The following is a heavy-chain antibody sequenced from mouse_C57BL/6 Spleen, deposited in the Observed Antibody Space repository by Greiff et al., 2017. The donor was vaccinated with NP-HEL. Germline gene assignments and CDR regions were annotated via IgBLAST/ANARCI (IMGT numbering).Heavy chain of an antibody. Sequence: LVESGAELARPGASVKLSCKASGYTFTSYGISWVKQRTGQGLEWIGEIYPRSGNTYYNEKFKGKATLTADKSSSTAYMELRSLTSEDSAVYFCPITTVVARYFDVWGTGTTVTVSS. D-gene: IGHD1-1*01. CDR1: GYTFTSYG. V-gene: IGHV1-81*01. CDR2: IYPRSGNT. J-gene: IGHJ1*03. CDR3: PITTVVARYFDV.